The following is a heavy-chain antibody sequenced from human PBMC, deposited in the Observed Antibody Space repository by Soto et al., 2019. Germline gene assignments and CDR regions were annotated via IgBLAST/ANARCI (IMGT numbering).Heavy chain of an antibody. J-gene: IGHJ6*02. V-gene: IGHV1-2*02. Sequence: QVQHVQSGAEVKKPGDSVKVSCKASGYSFTGHYMHWVRRAPGQGLEWMGWVNLNTGGTDYAREFQGRVTMTTATSIRTVYLEVTRLKFDDTAIYYCARDPSSFLGRVYGMDVWGQGTGVTVSS. CDR3: ARDPSSFLGRVYGMDV. CDR2: VNLNTGGT. CDR1: GYSFTGHY.